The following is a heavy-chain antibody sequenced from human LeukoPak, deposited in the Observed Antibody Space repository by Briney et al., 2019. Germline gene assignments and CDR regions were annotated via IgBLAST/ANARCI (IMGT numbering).Heavy chain of an antibody. CDR2: ISGSGGST. CDR3: AKAMELWFGELGGSDGAFDI. CDR1: GFTFSSYA. J-gene: IGHJ3*02. D-gene: IGHD3-10*01. V-gene: IGHV3-23*01. Sequence: PGGSLRLSCAASGFTFSSYAMSWVRQAPGKGLEWVSAISGSGGSTYYADSVKGRFTISRDNSKNTLYLQMNSLRAEDTAVYYCAKAMELWFGELGGSDGAFDIWGQGTMVTVSS.